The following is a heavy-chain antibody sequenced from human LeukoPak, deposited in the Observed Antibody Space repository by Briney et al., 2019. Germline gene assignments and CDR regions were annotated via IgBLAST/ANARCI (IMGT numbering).Heavy chain of an antibody. CDR1: GFTFSSYS. D-gene: IGHD3-22*01. J-gene: IGHJ4*02. CDR3: ARVETGGYYDSSGYYYYFDY. Sequence: GGSLRLSCAASGFTFSSYSMNWVRQAPGKGLEWVSSISSSSSYIYYADSVKGRFTISRDNAKNSLYLQMNSLRAEDTAVYYCARVETGGYYDSSGYYYYFDYWGQGTLVTVSS. V-gene: IGHV3-21*01. CDR2: ISSSSSYI.